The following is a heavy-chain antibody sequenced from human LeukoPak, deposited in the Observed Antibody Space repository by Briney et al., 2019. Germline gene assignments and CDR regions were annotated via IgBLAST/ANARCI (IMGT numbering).Heavy chain of an antibody. D-gene: IGHD3-10*01. V-gene: IGHV3-30*02. J-gene: IGHJ6*03. Sequence: GGSLRLSCAASGFTFNNYGMHWVRQAPGKGLEWVAFIRYNGNNQYYADSVKGRFTISRDNSKNTLYLQMNSLKGDDTAVYYCAKDSAFYYIDVWGKGTTVVISS. CDR2: IRYNGNNQ. CDR1: GFTFNNYG. CDR3: AKDSAFYYIDV.